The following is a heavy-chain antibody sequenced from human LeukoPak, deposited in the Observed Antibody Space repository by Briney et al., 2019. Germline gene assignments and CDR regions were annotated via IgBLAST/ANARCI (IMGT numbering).Heavy chain of an antibody. CDR3: ARDHVGAIDY. Sequence: PGRSLRLSCAASGFTFSSYAMHWVRQAPGKGLEWVAVISYDGSNKYYADSVKGRFTISRDNSKNTLYLQMNSLRAEDTAVYYCARDHVGAIDYWGQGTLATVSS. V-gene: IGHV3-30-3*01. D-gene: IGHD1-26*01. J-gene: IGHJ4*02. CDR1: GFTFSSYA. CDR2: ISYDGSNK.